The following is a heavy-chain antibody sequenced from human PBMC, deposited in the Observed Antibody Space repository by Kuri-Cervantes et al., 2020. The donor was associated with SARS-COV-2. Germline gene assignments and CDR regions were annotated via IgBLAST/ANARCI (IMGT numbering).Heavy chain of an antibody. CDR1: GYTFTSYY. V-gene: IGHV1-69*05. Sequence: SSVKVSCKASGYTFTSYYMHWVRQAPGQGLEWMGGIIPIFGTANYAQKFQGRVTITTDESTSTAYMELSSLRAEDTAVYYCARGDAFDIWGQGTMVTVSS. CDR2: IIPIFGTA. J-gene: IGHJ3*02. CDR3: ARGDAFDI.